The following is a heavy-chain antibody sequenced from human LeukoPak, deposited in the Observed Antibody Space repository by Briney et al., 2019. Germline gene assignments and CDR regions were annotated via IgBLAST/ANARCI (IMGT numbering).Heavy chain of an antibody. D-gene: IGHD2-2*01. Sequence: ASVKVSCKASGYTFTGYYMHWVRQAPGQGLEWMGWINPNGGGTNYAQKFQGRVTMTRDTSISTAYMELSRLRSDDTAVYYCARVWSPAGPYYYYMDVWGKGTTVTISS. J-gene: IGHJ6*03. CDR1: GYTFTGYY. CDR2: INPNGGGT. CDR3: ARVWSPAGPYYYYMDV. V-gene: IGHV1-2*02.